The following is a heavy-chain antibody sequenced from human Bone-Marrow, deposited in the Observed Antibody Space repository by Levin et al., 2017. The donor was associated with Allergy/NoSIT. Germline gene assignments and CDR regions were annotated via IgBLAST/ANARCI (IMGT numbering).Heavy chain of an antibody. CDR3: AREHSSFDR. CDR2: INDIGYT. J-gene: IGHJ1*01. D-gene: IGHD6-6*01. Sequence: SETLSLMCSISGGSISIYYWHWIRQAPGKGLEWIGYINDIGYTSYNPSLSSRVTISVDTSTNHFFLKLNSVTAADTAFYYCAREHSSFDRWGKGILVTVSS. V-gene: IGHV4-59*01. CDR1: GGSISIYY.